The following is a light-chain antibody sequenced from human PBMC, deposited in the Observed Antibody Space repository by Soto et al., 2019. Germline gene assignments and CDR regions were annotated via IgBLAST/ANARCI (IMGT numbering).Light chain of an antibody. CDR3: CSYAGSYTHYV. Sequence: SALTQPRSVSGSPGQSVTISCTGTSSDVGGYNYVSWYQQHPGKAPKLMIYDVSKWPSGVPDRFSGSKSGNTASLTISGLQAEDEADYYCCSYAGSYTHYVFGTGTKVTVL. CDR2: DVS. J-gene: IGLJ1*01. V-gene: IGLV2-11*01. CDR1: SSDVGGYNY.